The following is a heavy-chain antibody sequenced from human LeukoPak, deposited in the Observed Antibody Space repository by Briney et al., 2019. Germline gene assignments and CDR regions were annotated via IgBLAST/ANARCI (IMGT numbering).Heavy chain of an antibody. CDR3: ARRRDLYSGSYYPFDY. CDR1: GYSFTNYW. V-gene: IGHV5-51*01. J-gene: IGHJ4*02. Sequence: GESLRISCKGSGYSFTNYWIGWVRQMPGKGLKWMGIIYPGDSDARYSPSFQGQVTISADKSISTTYLQWSSLKASDTAMYYCARRRDLYSGSYYPFDYWGQGTLVTVSS. CDR2: IYPGDSDA. D-gene: IGHD1-26*01.